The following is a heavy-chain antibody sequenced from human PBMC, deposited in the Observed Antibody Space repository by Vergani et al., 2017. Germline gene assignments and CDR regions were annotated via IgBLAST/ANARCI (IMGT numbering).Heavy chain of an antibody. V-gene: IGHV2-5*04. CDR1: CFSLNTRGVS. Sequence: QITLKESGPTLVKPTQTLTLTFTFSCFSLNTRGVSVAWIRQPPGKALDWLVLSYWNDDQHHSPPLNNRVTITKDTSKNQVVLTMNNMDYVDTGTYYCVYXKTECGTNGCFYPFYYHYYMDVWGKGTTVTVSS. CDR2: SYWNDDQ. D-gene: IGHD1-7*01. J-gene: IGHJ6*03. CDR3: VYXKTECGTNGCFYPFYYHYYMDV.